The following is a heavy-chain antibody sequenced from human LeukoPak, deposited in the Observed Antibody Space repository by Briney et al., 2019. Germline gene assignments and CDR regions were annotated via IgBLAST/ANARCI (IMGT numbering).Heavy chain of an antibody. CDR2: IYYSGST. D-gene: IGHD1-26*01. Sequence: SSETLSLTCTVSGGSISSSSYSWGWIRQPPGKGLEWIGSIYYSGSTYYKPSLKSRVTISVDTSRNQFSLKLSSVTAADTAVYYCARGQWELPSRYYYYYMDVWGKGTTVTVSS. CDR1: GGSISSSSYS. CDR3: ARGQWELPSRYYYYYMDV. V-gene: IGHV4-39*07. J-gene: IGHJ6*03.